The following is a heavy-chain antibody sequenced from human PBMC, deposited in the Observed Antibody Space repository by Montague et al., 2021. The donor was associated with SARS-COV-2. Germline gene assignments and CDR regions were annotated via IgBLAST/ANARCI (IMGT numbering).Heavy chain of an antibody. D-gene: IGHD3-16*01. CDR2: MSYDGSIK. J-gene: IGHJ1*01. CDR1: RFTFNNYG. CDR3: TRSLGVFWFTASHPFQH. V-gene: IGHV3-30*04. Sequence: SLRLSCAASRFTFNNYGLHWVRQAPGKGLEWVAIMSYDGSIKYYMDSAKGRFTISRDSSKSTLYLLMESLTSDDTAVYYCTRSLGVFWFTASHPFQHWGPGTLVTVSS.